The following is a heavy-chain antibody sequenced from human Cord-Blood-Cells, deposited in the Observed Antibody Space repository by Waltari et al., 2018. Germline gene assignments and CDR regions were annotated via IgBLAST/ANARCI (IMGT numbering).Heavy chain of an antibody. J-gene: IGHJ3*02. Sequence: QLQLQESGPGLVKPSETLSLTCTVSGGSISSSSYYWGWIRQPPGKGLEWIGSIYYSGSTYYNPSLKSRVTISVDTSKNQFPLKLSSVTAADTAVYYCARHRLTGDRAFDIWGQGTMVTDSS. CDR3: ARHRLTGDRAFDI. D-gene: IGHD7-27*01. V-gene: IGHV4-39*01. CDR2: IYYSGST. CDR1: GGSISSSSYY.